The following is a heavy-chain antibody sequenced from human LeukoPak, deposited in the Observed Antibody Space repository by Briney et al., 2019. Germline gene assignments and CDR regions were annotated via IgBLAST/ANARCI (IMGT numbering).Heavy chain of an antibody. CDR2: IYYSGNT. Sequence: PSETLSLTCTVSGGSISSRSYYWGWFRQPPGKGLKWIGSIYYSGNTYYNPSLKSGVTISADTSKNQFSLRLSSVTAADTAVYYCARTPDAPNKWFDPWGRGTLVTVSS. J-gene: IGHJ5*02. V-gene: IGHV4-39*01. CDR1: GGSISSRSYY. CDR3: ARTPDAPNKWFDP.